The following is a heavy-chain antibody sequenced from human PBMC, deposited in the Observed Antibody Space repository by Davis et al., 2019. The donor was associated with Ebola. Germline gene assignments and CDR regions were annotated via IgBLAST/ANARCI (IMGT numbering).Heavy chain of an antibody. Sequence: GGSLSLSCAASGFTFSSYGMPWVRQAPGKGLEGVAFIRYDGSNKYYADSVKGRFTISRDNSKNTLYLQMNSLRAEDTAVYYCANIGTGIVGATEDYWGQGTLVTVSS. CDR3: ANIGTGIVGATEDY. CDR1: GFTFSSYG. D-gene: IGHD1-26*01. J-gene: IGHJ4*02. CDR2: IRYDGSNK. V-gene: IGHV3-30*02.